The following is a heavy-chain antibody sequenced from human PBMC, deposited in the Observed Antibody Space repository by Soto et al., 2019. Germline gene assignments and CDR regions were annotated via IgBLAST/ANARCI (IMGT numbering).Heavy chain of an antibody. V-gene: IGHV3-30*04. CDR1: GLSFSDST. J-gene: IGHJ4*02. Sequence: QVQLVESGGGVVQPGRSLRLSCTASGLSFSDSTIHWVRQAPGKGLEWVAAVTHDGWNKYYADSVKGRFSISRDNSKNPLEMNTLRGADTAVYYCVSEADYSGSAFDYWGQGTLVTVSS. CDR2: VTHDGWNK. CDR3: VSEADYSGSAFDY. D-gene: IGHD6-6*01.